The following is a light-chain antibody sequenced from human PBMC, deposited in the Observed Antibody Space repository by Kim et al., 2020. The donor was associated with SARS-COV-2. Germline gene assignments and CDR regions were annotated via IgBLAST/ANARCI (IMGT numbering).Light chain of an antibody. CDR2: SND. J-gene: IGLJ3*02. CDR3: AAWDDSLYGRR. Sequence: ELTQPPSASGTPGQRVTISCSGSSPNIGSNAVSWYQQLPGTAPKLVVYSNDQRPSGVPDRFAGSRSGTSASLAISGLQSEDEADYYCAAWDDSLYGRRFGGGTKVTVL. CDR1: SPNIGSNA. V-gene: IGLV1-44*01.